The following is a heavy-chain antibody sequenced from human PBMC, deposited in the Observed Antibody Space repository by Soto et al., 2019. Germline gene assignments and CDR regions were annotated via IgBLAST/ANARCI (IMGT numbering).Heavy chain of an antibody. D-gene: IGHD5-12*01. Sequence: EVQLVESGGGLVQPGGPLRLPCAPPGFPFSDYAATWVRQAPGKGLEWISYISSGSDTIYYADSVKGRFTISRDDAKNSLFLQMTSLRDEDTAVYYCARVSTTWEDDYWGQGTLVTVSS. CDR1: GFPFSDYA. V-gene: IGHV3-48*02. J-gene: IGHJ4*02. CDR3: ARVSTTWEDDY. CDR2: ISSGSDTI.